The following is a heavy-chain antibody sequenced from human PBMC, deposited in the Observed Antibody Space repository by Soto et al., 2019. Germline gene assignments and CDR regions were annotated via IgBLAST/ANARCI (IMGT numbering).Heavy chain of an antibody. V-gene: IGHV3-23*01. CDR3: AKASLKRGYFDY. CDR1: GFTFSSYA. CDR2: ISGSGGST. Sequence: GGSLRLSCAASGFTFSSYAMSWVRQAPGKGLEWVSSISGSGGSTYYADSVKGRFTISRDNSKNTLYLQMNSLRAEDTAVYYCAKASLKRGYFDYWGQGTLVTVSS. J-gene: IGHJ4*02.